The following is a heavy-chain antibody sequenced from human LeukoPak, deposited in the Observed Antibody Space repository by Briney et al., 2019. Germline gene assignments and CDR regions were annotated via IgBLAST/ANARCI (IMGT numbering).Heavy chain of an antibody. CDR3: ARLEYSASSAYPI. Sequence: GSLRLSCVGSDFIFSNYLMHWVRQAPGKGLESVAAISSNGGSTYYASSIKGRFTVSRDNSKNTMYLEMGNLRAEDMAVYFCARLEYSASSAYPIWGQGTLVTVSS. D-gene: IGHD3-22*01. V-gene: IGHV3-64*01. CDR1: DFIFSNYL. CDR2: ISSNGGST. J-gene: IGHJ3*02.